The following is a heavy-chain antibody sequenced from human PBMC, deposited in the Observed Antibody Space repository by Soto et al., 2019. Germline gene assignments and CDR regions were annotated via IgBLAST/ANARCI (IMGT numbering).Heavy chain of an antibody. D-gene: IGHD3-16*02. J-gene: IGHJ4*02. Sequence: GGSLRLSCAASGFTFSSYAMSWVRQAPGKGLEWVSAISGSGGSTYYADSVKGRFTISRDNSKNTLYLQMNSLRAEDTAVYYCAKCGNLITSQKLSKYYFDYWGQGTLVTVSS. CDR2: ISGSGGST. CDR1: GFTFSSYA. CDR3: AKCGNLITSQKLSKYYFDY. V-gene: IGHV3-23*01.